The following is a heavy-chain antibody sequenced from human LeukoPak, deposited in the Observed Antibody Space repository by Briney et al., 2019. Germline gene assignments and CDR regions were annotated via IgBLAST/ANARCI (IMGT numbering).Heavy chain of an antibody. CDR2: ISAYNGNT. D-gene: IGHD4-17*01. CDR1: GYTFTSYG. J-gene: IGHJ4*02. Sequence: ASVKVSCKASGYTFTSYGISWVRQAPGQGLEWMGWISAYNGNTNYAQKLQGRVTMTEDTSTDTAYMELSSLRSEDTAVYYCATGDYGDYVGAFDYWGQGTLVTVSS. CDR3: ATGDYGDYVGAFDY. V-gene: IGHV1-18*01.